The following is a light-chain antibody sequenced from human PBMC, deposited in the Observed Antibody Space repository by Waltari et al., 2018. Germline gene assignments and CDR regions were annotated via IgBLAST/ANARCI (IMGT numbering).Light chain of an antibody. J-gene: IGKJ1*01. CDR2: DAA. V-gene: IGKV3-20*01. CDR1: QSVSSNY. Sequence: FVLTQSPGTLSLSPGERVTLSCRARQSVSSNYLAWYQQKAGQAPRLLIYDAANRASSIADRFSGSESGTDFTLTISRLEPEDVAVYYCQQYGRSPWTLGQGTKVEIK. CDR3: QQYGRSPWT.